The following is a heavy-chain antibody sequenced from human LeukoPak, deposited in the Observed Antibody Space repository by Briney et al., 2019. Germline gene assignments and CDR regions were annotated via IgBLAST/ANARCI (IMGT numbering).Heavy chain of an antibody. Sequence: GGSLRLSCAASGFTFSSYAMSWVRQAPGKGLEWVSAISGSGGNTYYADSVKGRFTISRDNAKNSLYLQMNSLRAEDTAVYYCARAAITGTTLWFDPWGQGTLVTVSS. CDR2: ISGSGGNT. D-gene: IGHD1-20*01. CDR3: ARAAITGTTLWFDP. J-gene: IGHJ5*02. V-gene: IGHV3-23*01. CDR1: GFTFSSYA.